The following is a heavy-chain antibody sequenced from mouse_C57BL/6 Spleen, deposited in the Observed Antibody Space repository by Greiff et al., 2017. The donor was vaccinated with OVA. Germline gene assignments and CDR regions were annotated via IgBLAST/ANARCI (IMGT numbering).Heavy chain of an antibody. CDR3: ALVYSSGYVGGAMDY. D-gene: IGHD3-2*02. CDR1: GFNIKDYY. V-gene: IGHV14-2*01. J-gene: IGHJ4*01. Sequence: EVQLQQSGAELVKPGASVKFSCTASGFNIKDYYMHWVKQRTEQGLEWIGRIDPEDGETKYAPKFQGKATITADTSSNTAYLQLSSLTSEDTAVYYCALVYSSGYVGGAMDYWGQGTSVTVSS. CDR2: IDPEDGET.